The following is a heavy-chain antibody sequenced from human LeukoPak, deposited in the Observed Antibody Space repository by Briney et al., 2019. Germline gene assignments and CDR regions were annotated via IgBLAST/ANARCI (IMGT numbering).Heavy chain of an antibody. Sequence: SETLSLTCTVSGGSISSYYWSWIRQPAGKGLEWIGVICTSGSTNYYAYLKSRGTMSVDPSKNQFPLKLSSLTGADTAVYFCASYRTLPTVTTLIYGMDVWGQGATVTVSS. V-gene: IGHV4-4*07. D-gene: IGHD4-17*01. J-gene: IGHJ6*01. CDR1: GGSISSYY. CDR3: ASYRTLPTVTTLIYGMDV. CDR2: ICTSGST.